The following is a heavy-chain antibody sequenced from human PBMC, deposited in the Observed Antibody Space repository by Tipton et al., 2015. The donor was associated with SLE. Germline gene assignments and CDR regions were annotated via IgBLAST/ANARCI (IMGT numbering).Heavy chain of an antibody. CDR3: AKDPYGVRLGELSPDYFDY. Sequence: SLRLSCAASGFTFSSYWMHWVRQAPGKGLVWVSRINSDGSSTSYADSVKGRFTISRDNAKNSLYLQMNSLRAEDTALYYCAKDPYGVRLGELSPDYFDYWGQGTLVTVSS. CDR2: INSDGSST. V-gene: IGHV3-74*01. J-gene: IGHJ4*02. CDR1: GFTFSSYW. D-gene: IGHD3-16*02.